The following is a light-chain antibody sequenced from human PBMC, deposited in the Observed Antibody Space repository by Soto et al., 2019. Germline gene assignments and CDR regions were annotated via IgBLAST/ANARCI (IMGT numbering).Light chain of an antibody. CDR1: QSVSSY. V-gene: IGKV3-11*01. CDR2: DAS. J-gene: IGKJ5*01. Sequence: EIVLTQSPATLSLSPGDRGTLSCRASQSVSSYLAWYQQKPGQAPRLLIYDASNRATGIPARFSGSGSGTDFTLTISSLEPEDFAVYYCQQRSNWPRSITFGQGTRLEIK. CDR3: QQRSNWPRSIT.